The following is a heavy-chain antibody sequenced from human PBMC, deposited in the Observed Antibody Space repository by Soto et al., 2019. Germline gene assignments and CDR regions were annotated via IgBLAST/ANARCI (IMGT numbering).Heavy chain of an antibody. D-gene: IGHD6-19*01. CDR1: GFTFSSYG. J-gene: IGHJ4*02. Sequence: ESGGGVVQPGRSLRLSCAASGFTFSSYGMHWVRQAPGKGLEWVAVIWYDGSNKYYADSVKGRFTISRDNSKNTLYLQMNSLRAEDTAVYYCAREAGIAVAALGYWGQGTLVTVSS. V-gene: IGHV3-33*01. CDR3: AREAGIAVAALGY. CDR2: IWYDGSNK.